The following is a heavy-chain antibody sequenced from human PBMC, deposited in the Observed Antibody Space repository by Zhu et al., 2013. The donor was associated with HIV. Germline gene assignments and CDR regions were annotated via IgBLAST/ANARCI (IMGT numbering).Heavy chain of an antibody. CDR3: ARDFFYDRPGAGFY. Sequence: QVQLVQSGAEVKKPGSSVKVSCKASGGTFSRFAISWVRQAPGQGLEWMGWINPNSGGTNYAQKFQGRVTMTRDTSISTAYMELSRLRSDDTAAYYCARDFFYDRPGAGFYWGQGTLVTVSS. CDR2: INPNSGGT. CDR1: GGTFSRFA. V-gene: IGHV1-2*02. D-gene: IGHD3-22*01. J-gene: IGHJ4*02.